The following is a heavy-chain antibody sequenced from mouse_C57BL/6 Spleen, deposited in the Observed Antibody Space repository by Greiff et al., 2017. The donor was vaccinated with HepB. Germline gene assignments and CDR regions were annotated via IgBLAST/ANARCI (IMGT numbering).Heavy chain of an antibody. D-gene: IGHD2-3*01. CDR1: GFTFSDYG. V-gene: IGHV5-17*01. J-gene: IGHJ3*01. CDR3: ARGLYGYYVPAWFAY. CDR2: ISSGSSTI. Sequence: EVQLVESGGGLVKPGGSLKLSCAASGFTFSDYGMHWVRQAPEKGLEWVAYISSGSSTIYYADTVKGRFTISRDNAKNNLFRQMTSLRSEDTAMYYCARGLYGYYVPAWFAYWGQGTLVTVSA.